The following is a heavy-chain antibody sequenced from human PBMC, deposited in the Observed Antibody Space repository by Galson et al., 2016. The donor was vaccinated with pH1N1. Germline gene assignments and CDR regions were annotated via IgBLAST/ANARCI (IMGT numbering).Heavy chain of an antibody. Sequence: SLRLSCAASGFKLSDYYMAWIRQAPGKGLEWVSYISDAGRYSKYADSVKGRFTISRDNAKKSLYLQMNSLRVEDTATYYCARMYYDAIAYSSELDNWGQGTLVTVSS. V-gene: IGHV3-11*03. CDR2: ISDAGRYS. CDR3: ARMYYDAIAYSSELDN. J-gene: IGHJ4*02. D-gene: IGHD3-16*01. CDR1: GFKLSDYY.